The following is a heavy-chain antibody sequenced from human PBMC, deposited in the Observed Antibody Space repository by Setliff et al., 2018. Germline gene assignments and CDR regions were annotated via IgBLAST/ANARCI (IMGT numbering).Heavy chain of an antibody. CDR2: IYYSGT. CDR3: ARDGGNGYGVDAYAGGGFDI. V-gene: IGHV4-59*12. Sequence: SETLSLTCTVSSASRSINTYYWSWIRQPPGKGLDWVGNIYYSGTNYNPSLKSRVTISVDTSKHQISLKLSSVTAADRAVYYCARDGGNGYGVDAYAGGGFDIWGQGTMVTVSS. CDR1: SASRSINTYY. D-gene: IGHD5-18*01. J-gene: IGHJ3*02.